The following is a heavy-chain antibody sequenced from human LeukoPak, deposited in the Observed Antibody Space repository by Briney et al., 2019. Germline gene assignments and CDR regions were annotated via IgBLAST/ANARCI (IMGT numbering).Heavy chain of an antibody. D-gene: IGHD6-13*01. CDR2: ISGSGGST. CDR3: AKSDKYIAAAKGAAFDI. V-gene: IGHV3-23*01. J-gene: IGHJ3*02. CDR1: GFTFSSYA. Sequence: GGSLRLSCAASGFTFSSYAMSWVRQAPGKGLEWVSAISGSGGSTYYADSVKGRFTISRDNSKNTLYLQMNSLRAEDTAVYYCAKSDKYIAAAKGAAFDIWGQGTMVTVSS.